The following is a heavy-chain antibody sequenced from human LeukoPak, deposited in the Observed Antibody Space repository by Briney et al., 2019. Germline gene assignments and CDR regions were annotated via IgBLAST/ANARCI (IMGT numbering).Heavy chain of an antibody. CDR3: ARFGAFGGTYLYYFDY. J-gene: IGHJ4*02. CDR1: GFTFSSYW. V-gene: IGHV3-7*05. D-gene: IGHD1-26*01. CDR2: IKQDGSEK. Sequence: GGSLRLSCAASGFTFSSYWMSWVRQAPGKGLEWVANIKQDGSEKYYVDSVKGRFTISRDNAKHSLYLQVNSLRAEDSAVYYCARFGAFGGTYLYYFDYWGQGTLVTVSS.